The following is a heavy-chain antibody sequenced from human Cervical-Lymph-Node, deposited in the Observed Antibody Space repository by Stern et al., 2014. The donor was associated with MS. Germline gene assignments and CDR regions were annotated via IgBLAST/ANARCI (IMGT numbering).Heavy chain of an antibody. CDR2: IYPADSDI. CDR1: GYSFTDHW. Sequence: VQLVQSGAEVKKPGESLKISCKGSGYSFTDHWIGWVRPKPEKGLEWMGIIYPADSDIRYSPSFQGQVTISTDKSTTTAYLQWSSLKSSDTAMYYCARQREQWLADFWGQGTLVTVSS. J-gene: IGHJ4*02. V-gene: IGHV5-51*01. CDR3: ARQREQWLADF. D-gene: IGHD6-19*01.